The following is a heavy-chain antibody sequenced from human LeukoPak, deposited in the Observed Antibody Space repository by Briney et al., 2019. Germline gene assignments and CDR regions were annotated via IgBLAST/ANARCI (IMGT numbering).Heavy chain of an antibody. CDR2: IWYDGSNK. V-gene: IGHV3-33*01. CDR1: GFTFSSYV. D-gene: IGHD6-19*01. J-gene: IGHJ4*02. CDR3: ARVGFSSGWYYFDY. Sequence: GRSLRLSCAASGFTFSSYVMHWVRQAPGKGLEWVAVIWYDGSNKYYADSVKGRFTISRDNSKNTLYLQMNSLRAEDTAVYYCARVGFSSGWYYFDYWGQGTLVTVSS.